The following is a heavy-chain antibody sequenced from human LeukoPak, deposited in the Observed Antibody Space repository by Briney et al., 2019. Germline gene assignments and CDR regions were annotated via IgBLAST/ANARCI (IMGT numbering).Heavy chain of an antibody. CDR1: GYTFTGYY. Sequence: ASVKVSCKASGYTFTGYYIHWMRQAPGHGLEWMGWINPNSGDTKYAQKFQGRVTMTRVTSIRTAYLDLRRLRSDDTAVYYCARPRDYGDYDGFDIWGPGTMVRVSS. CDR3: ARPRDYGDYDGFDI. CDR2: INPNSGDT. J-gene: IGHJ3*02. V-gene: IGHV1-2*02. D-gene: IGHD4-17*01.